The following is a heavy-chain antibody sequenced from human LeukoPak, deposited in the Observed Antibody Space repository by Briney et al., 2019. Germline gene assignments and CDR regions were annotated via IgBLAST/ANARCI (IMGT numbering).Heavy chain of an antibody. V-gene: IGHV4-34*01. Sequence: SETLSLTCAVYGGSFSGYYWSWIRQPPGKGLEWIGSTYHSGSTYYNPSLKSRVTISVDTSKNHFSLKLSSVTAADTAVYYCARRVHYYDTSGYSYYFDYWGQGTLVTVSS. D-gene: IGHD3-22*01. J-gene: IGHJ4*02. CDR2: TYHSGST. CDR1: GGSFSGYY. CDR3: ARRVHYYDTSGYSYYFDY.